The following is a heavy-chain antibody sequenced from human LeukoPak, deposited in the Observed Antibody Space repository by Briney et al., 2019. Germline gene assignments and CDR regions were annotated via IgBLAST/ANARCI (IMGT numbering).Heavy chain of an antibody. V-gene: IGHV4-39*07. CDR2: IYSRGT. CDR1: GGSINTYSYS. CDR3: ARDKVAATREVDY. D-gene: IGHD1-26*01. J-gene: IGHJ4*02. Sequence: SETLSLTCSVSGGSINTYSYSWGWIRQPPGGGLEWIGTIYSRGTYYNPSLKTRVSISVDTSQNQFSLKLSSVTAADTGTYYCARDKVAATREVDYWGQGTLVTVSS.